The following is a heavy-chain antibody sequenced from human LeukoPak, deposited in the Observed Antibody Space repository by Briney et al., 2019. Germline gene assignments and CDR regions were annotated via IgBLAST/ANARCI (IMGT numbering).Heavy chain of an antibody. D-gene: IGHD6-19*01. Sequence: GGSLRLSCTVSGFTFSTYWMSWVRQAPGKGLEWVANMKQDGNEEYYVDSVKGRFTISRDNAKNSLYLQMNSLRAEDTAVYYCARPYSSGWYGVFNYWGQGTLVTVSS. V-gene: IGHV3-7*05. CDR1: GFTFSTYW. CDR2: MKQDGNEE. CDR3: ARPYSSGWYGVFNY. J-gene: IGHJ4*02.